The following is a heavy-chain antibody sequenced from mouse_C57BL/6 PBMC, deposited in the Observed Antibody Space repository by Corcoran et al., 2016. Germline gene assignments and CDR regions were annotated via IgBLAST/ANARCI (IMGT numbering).Heavy chain of an antibody. V-gene: IGHV1-85*01. J-gene: IGHJ1*03. Sequence: QVQLQQSGPELVKPGASVKLSCKASGYTFTSYDINWVKQRPGQGLEWIGWSYPRDGSTKYNEKFKGKATLTVDTSSSTAYMELHSLTSEDSAVYFCASHDYGSSYWYFDVWGTGTTVTVSS. CDR1: GYTFTSYD. CDR2: SYPRDGST. CDR3: ASHDYGSSYWYFDV. D-gene: IGHD1-1*01.